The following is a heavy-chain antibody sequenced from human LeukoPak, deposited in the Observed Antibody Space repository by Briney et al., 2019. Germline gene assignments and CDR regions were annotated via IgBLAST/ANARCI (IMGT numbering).Heavy chain of an antibody. J-gene: IGHJ5*02. CDR3: ARPYYYDSRVDP. CDR1: GGSISSGDYY. Sequence: PSETLSLTCTVSGGSISSGDYYWSWIRQPPGKGLEWIGYMYYSGCTYYNPSLKSRVTISLDTSKNQFSLKLSSVTAADTAVYYCARPYYYDSRVDPWGQGTLVTVSS. CDR2: MYYSGCT. V-gene: IGHV4-30-4*01. D-gene: IGHD3-22*01.